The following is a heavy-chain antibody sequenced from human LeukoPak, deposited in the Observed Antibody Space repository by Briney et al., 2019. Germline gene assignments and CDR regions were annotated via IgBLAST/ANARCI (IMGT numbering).Heavy chain of an antibody. J-gene: IGHJ6*02. CDR1: GFTFSSYA. CDR2: ISGSGGST. V-gene: IGHV3-23*01. CDR3: ARADTPYYDFWSGPPRDYYYGMDV. Sequence: GGSLRLSCAASGFTFSSYAMSWVRQAPGKGLEWVSAISGSGGSTYYADSVKGRFTISRDNAKNSLYLQMNSLRAEDTAVYYCARADTPYYDFWSGPPRDYYYGMDVWGQGTTVTVSS. D-gene: IGHD3-3*01.